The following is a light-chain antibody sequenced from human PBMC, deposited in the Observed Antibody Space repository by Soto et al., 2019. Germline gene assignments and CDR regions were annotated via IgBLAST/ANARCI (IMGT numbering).Light chain of an antibody. CDR3: HQYGGSPPET. Sequence: ESVLTQSPGTLSLSPGERATLSCRASQSVTNNYLAWYQQRPGQAPKLLIYAASSRATGIPDRFSGSGSGTDFTLTISRLEPEAFAVYYCHQYGGSPPETFGQGTKVDIK. CDR1: QSVTNNY. CDR2: AAS. J-gene: IGKJ1*01. V-gene: IGKV3-20*01.